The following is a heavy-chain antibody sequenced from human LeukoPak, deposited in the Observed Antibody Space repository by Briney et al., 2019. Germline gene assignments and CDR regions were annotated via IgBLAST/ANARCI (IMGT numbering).Heavy chain of an antibody. CDR2: ISWNSGSI. CDR1: GFTFDDYA. Sequence: GRSLRLSCAASGFTFDDYAMHWVRQAPGKGLEWVSGISWNSGSIGYADSVKGRFTISRDNAKNSLYLQMNSLRAEDTALYYCAKDKGLAVAGAPSYYYYYGMDVWGQGTTVTVSS. CDR3: AKDKGLAVAGAPSYYYYYGMDV. D-gene: IGHD6-19*01. J-gene: IGHJ6*02. V-gene: IGHV3-9*01.